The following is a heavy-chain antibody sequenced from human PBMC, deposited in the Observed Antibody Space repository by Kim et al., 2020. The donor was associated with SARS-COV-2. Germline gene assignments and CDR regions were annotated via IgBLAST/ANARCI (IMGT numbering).Heavy chain of an antibody. CDR1: GDSVSSNSAA. Sequence: SQTLSLTCDISGDSVSSNSAAWNWIRQSPSRGREWLGRTYFRSKYYNDFAISVKSRIIISPDTSKNQFSLQLNSVTPEVTAVYYCARSGSSGNWYFDLWGRGTLVTVSS. D-gene: IGHD1-26*01. CDR2: TYFRSKYYN. CDR3: ARSGSSGNWYFDL. J-gene: IGHJ2*01. V-gene: IGHV6-1*01.